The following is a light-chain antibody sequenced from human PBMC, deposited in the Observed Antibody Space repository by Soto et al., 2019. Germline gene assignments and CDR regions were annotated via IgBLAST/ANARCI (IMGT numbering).Light chain of an antibody. CDR2: EGS. J-gene: IGLJ3*02. CDR3: SSYTSSTPLK. V-gene: IGLV2-14*01. Sequence: QSALTQPASVSGSPGQSITISCTGTSRDVGGYNYVSWYQQHPGKAPKLMIYEGSNWPSGGSNRFSGSKSGNTASLTISGLQAEDEADYYSSSYTSSTPLKFGGGTKLTVL. CDR1: SRDVGGYNY.